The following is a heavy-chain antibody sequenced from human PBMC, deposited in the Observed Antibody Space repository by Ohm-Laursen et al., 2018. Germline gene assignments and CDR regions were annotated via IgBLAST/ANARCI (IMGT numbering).Heavy chain of an antibody. CDR2: ISAYNGNT. CDR3: ARETFTIFGVINSLTSWYFDL. CDR1: GYTFTDFG. Sequence: GSSVKVSCKASGYTFTDFGISWVRQAPGQGLEWMGWISAYNGNTNYAQKFQGRVTMATDTSTSTAYMELRSLRSDDTAVYYCARETFTIFGVINSLTSWYFDLWGRGTLVTVSS. J-gene: IGHJ2*01. D-gene: IGHD3-3*01. V-gene: IGHV1-18*01.